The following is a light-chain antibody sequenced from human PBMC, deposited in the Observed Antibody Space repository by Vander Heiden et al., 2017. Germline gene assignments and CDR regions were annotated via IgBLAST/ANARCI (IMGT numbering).Light chain of an antibody. CDR1: QSVSSY. CDR2: DAS. Sequence: EIVLTQSPATLSLSPGERATLSCRASQSVSSYLAWYQQKPGQAPRLLIYDASNRATGSPARFSGSGSGTDFTLTISSLEPEDFAVDYCQQRSNRPPLITFGQGTRLEIK. J-gene: IGKJ5*01. V-gene: IGKV3-11*01. CDR3: QQRSNRPPLIT.